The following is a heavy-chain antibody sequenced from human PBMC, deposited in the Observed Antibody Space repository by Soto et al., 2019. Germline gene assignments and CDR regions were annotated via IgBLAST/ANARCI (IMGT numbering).Heavy chain of an antibody. CDR3: ARDVCGGDCYSTCDI. D-gene: IGHD2-21*02. V-gene: IGHV4-59*01. Sequence: QVQLQESGPGLVKPSETLSLTCTVSGGSISTYYWSWIRQTPGKELEWIGNIYYSGTTNYNPSLKSRVTMSLDTSKKQFSLKLNSVTAADTAVYYCARDVCGGDCYSTCDIWGQGTMVIVSS. J-gene: IGHJ3*02. CDR2: IYYSGTT. CDR1: GGSISTYY.